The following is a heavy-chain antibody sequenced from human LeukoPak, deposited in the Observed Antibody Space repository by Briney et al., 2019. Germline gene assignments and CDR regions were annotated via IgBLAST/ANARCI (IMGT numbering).Heavy chain of an antibody. CDR3: ASRLIAVAGTFPYY. V-gene: IGHV1-69*13. J-gene: IGHJ4*02. CDR1: GYTFTSYA. Sequence: SVKVSCKASGYTFTSYAISWVRQAPGQGLEWMGGIIPIFGTANYAQKFQGRVTITADESTSTAYMELSSLRSEDTAVYYCASRLIAVAGTFPYYWGQGTLVTVSS. D-gene: IGHD6-19*01. CDR2: IIPIFGTA.